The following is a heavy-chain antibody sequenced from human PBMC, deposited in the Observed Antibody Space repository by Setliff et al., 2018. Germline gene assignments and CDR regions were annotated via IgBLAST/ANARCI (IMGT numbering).Heavy chain of an antibody. J-gene: IGHJ3*02. CDR2: IYPGDSIT. V-gene: IGHV5-51*01. CDR3: ARHGAVAVPGAFDI. Sequence: PGESLQISCKGSGYSFSTCWIGWVRQMPGKGLEWMGIIYPGDSITRYSPSFQGQVTISVDKSINTAYLQWSSLRASDTAMYYCARHGAVAVPGAFDIWGQGTMVTV. CDR1: GYSFSTCW. D-gene: IGHD6-19*01.